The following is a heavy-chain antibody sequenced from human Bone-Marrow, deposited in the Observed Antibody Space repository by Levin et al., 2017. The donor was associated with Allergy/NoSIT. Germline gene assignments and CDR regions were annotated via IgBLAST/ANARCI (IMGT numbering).Heavy chain of an antibody. J-gene: IGHJ4*02. CDR2: IYYSGST. V-gene: IGHV4-39*01. CDR3: ARLSAVYSIAVAGTEGLGIDY. D-gene: IGHD6-19*01. CDR1: GGSISSSSYY. Sequence: SETLSLTCTVSGGSISSSSYYWGWIRQPPGKGLEWIGSIYYSGSTYYNPSLKSRVTISVDTSKNQFSLKLSSVTAADTAVYYCARLSAVYSIAVAGTEGLGIDYWGQGTLVTVSS.